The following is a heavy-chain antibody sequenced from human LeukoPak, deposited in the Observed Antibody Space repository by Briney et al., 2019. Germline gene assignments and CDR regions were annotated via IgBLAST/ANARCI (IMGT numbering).Heavy chain of an antibody. D-gene: IGHD2-2*01. CDR3: TASDHLYCSSISCHFDY. V-gene: IGHV3-49*04. Sequence: PGGSLRLSCTASGFTFGDYGMSWVRQAPGKGLEWVGFIQSRNYGGTTQHAASAKGRFTISRDDSKSIAYLQMSSLKTEDTAVYYCTASDHLYCSSISCHFDYWGQGTLVTVSS. CDR2: IQSRNYGGTT. J-gene: IGHJ4*02. CDR1: GFTFGDYG.